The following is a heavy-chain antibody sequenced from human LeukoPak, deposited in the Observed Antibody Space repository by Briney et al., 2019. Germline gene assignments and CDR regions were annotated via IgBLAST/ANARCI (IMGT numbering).Heavy chain of an antibody. CDR3: ARDVEMYSSTWSDAFDI. V-gene: IGHV3-11*04. D-gene: IGHD6-13*01. CDR1: GFTFSDYY. CDR2: VSSSGSTI. J-gene: IGHJ3*02. Sequence: GGCLRLSCAASGFTFSDYYMNWIRQAPGKGLECVSYVSSSGSTIYYADSVKGRFTISRDNAKNSLYLQMNSLRVEDTAVYYCARDVEMYSSTWSDAFDIWGQGTMVTVSS.